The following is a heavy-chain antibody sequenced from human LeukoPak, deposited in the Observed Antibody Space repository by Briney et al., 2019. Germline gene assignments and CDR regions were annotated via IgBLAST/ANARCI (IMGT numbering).Heavy chain of an antibody. J-gene: IGHJ6*03. D-gene: IGHD3-9*01. CDR3: AGGTTGGYNHYYYYYMDV. V-gene: IGHV4-38-2*02. CDR1: GYSISSGYY. CDR2: IYHSGST. Sequence: SETLSLTCTVSGYSISSGYYWGWIRQPPGKGLEWIGSIYHSGSTYYNPSLKSRVTISVDKSKNQFSLKLSSVTAADTAVYYCAGGTTGGYNHYYYYYMDVWGKGTTVTVSS.